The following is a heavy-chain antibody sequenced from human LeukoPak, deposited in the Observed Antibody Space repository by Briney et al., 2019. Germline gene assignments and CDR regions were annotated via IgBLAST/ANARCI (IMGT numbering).Heavy chain of an antibody. Sequence: PGGSLRLSCGASGFTINSNGMSWVRQAPGKGLKWLSGISWNGGSTAYADSLKGRFTISRDNPKNSLFLQMNSLRAEDTAFYYGARGQISAFYSQGQGRMVTVSS. CDR3: ARGQISAFYS. CDR1: GFTINSNG. V-gene: IGHV3-20*04. J-gene: IGHJ3*02. CDR2: ISWNGGST.